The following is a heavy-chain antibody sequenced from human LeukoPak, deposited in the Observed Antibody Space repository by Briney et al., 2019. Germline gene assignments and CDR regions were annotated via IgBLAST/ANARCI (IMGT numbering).Heavy chain of an antibody. Sequence: GGSLRLSCAASGFTFSSYDMHWVRQATGKGLEWVSAIGTAGDTYYPGSVKGRFTISRENAKNTLYLQINSLRAEDTAFYYCARVGGIAVAGTRGYYFDYWGQGTLVTVSS. CDR3: ARVGGIAVAGTRGYYFDY. V-gene: IGHV3-13*04. J-gene: IGHJ4*02. CDR2: IGTAGDT. CDR1: GFTFSSYD. D-gene: IGHD6-19*01.